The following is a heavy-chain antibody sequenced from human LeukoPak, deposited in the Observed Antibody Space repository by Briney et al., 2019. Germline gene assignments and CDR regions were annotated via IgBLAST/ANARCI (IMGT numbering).Heavy chain of an antibody. CDR3: ARTTEGGYTYGYFYYYYMDV. CDR2: IYYSGST. CDR1: GVSIRNYY. V-gene: IGHV4-59*01. D-gene: IGHD5-18*01. J-gene: IGHJ6*03. Sequence: NTSETLSLTCTVSGVSIRNYYWSWIRQSPGKGLEWIGYIYYSGSTNYNPSLTSRVTISVDTSKNQFSLKLTSVTAADTAVYYCARTTEGGYTYGYFYYYYMDVWGKGTTVTISS.